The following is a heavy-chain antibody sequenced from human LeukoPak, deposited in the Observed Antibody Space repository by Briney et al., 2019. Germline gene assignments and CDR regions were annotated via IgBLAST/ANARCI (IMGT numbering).Heavy chain of an antibody. CDR1: VLTLNLCD. D-gene: IGHD3-9*01. J-gene: IGHJ4*02. CDR3: AKTLSGSILTGVFGY. CDR2: ISYDGSNK. Sequence: GGPLSLPWGPCVLTLNLCDVHGPRDATEKAVECVGYISYDGSNKYYADSVKGRFTISRDNSKNTLYLQMNSLRAEDTAVYYCAKTLSGSILTGVFGYWGQGTLVTVSS. V-gene: IGHV3-30*18.